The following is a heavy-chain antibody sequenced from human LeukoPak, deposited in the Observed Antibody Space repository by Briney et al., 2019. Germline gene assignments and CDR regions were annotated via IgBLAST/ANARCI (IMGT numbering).Heavy chain of an antibody. J-gene: IGHJ6*02. Sequence: GSVRVSCTASGYTFTSYDINWVRQAPGQGLEWMGWMNPKSGNTDYAQTVQGRVTITRNTTKSTAYMELSSLRSEDTAVYYCARLGYSSGWFYSGYYYYGMDVWGQGTTVTVSS. CDR1: GYTFTSYD. CDR2: MNPKSGNT. D-gene: IGHD6-19*01. V-gene: IGHV1-8*01. CDR3: ARLGYSSGWFYSGYYYYGMDV.